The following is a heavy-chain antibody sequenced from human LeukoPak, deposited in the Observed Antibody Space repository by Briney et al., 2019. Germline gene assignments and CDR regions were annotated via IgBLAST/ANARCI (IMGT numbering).Heavy chain of an antibody. CDR3: GRLRSIGASGHDASDM. D-gene: IGHD3-3*01. J-gene: IGHJ3*02. V-gene: IGHV1-18*04. Sequence: GASVKVSCKASGYTFTSYYMHWVRQAPGQGLEWLGWISTFNGITNSAQSLQGRVTMTTDTSTSTAYMELRSLRSDDTAVYFCGRLRSIGASGHDASDMWGQGTMVTVSS. CDR2: ISTFNGIT. CDR1: GYTFTSYY.